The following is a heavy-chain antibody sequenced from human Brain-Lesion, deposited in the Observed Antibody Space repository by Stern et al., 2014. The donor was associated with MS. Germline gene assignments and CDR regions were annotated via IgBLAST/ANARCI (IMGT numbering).Heavy chain of an antibody. CDR1: GYIFTGYS. D-gene: IGHD3-3*01. Sequence: QVQLVESGAEVKPPGASVKVSCKTSGYIFTGYSIHWVRQAPGPGLEWMAWLNPNTGGPKYAQKFQGRVTMSRDTSISTAYVELSSLTSDDTAVYYCARDQRGITIFGVVTDYYYLGMDVWGQGTTVTVSS. CDR2: LNPNTGGP. J-gene: IGHJ6*02. V-gene: IGHV1-2*02. CDR3: ARDQRGITIFGVVTDYYYLGMDV.